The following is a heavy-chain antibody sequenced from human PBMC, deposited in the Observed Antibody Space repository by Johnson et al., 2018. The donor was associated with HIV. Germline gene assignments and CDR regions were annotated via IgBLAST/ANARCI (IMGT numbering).Heavy chain of an antibody. J-gene: IGHJ3*01. CDR2: VHRDGRL. V-gene: IGHV3-66*01. CDR3: ARDDLDSGGFLMAFSV. D-gene: IGHD2-15*01. CDR1: GFTVSNNY. Sequence: VQLVESGGGLVQPGGSLRLSRAASGFTVSNNYMNWVRQTPGKGLEWVSVVHRDGRLYYADSVKGRFRLSRDNSKNTLYLQMNRLRVEDTAVYYCARDDLDSGGFLMAFSVWGQGTTVTVSS.